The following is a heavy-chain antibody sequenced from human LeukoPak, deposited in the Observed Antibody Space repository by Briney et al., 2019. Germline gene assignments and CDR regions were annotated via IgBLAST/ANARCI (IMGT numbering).Heavy chain of an antibody. CDR2: ISYDGSNK. CDR3: ARVGGRGFFDY. V-gene: IGHV3-30*03. CDR1: GFTFSSYG. D-gene: IGHD2-15*01. J-gene: IGHJ4*02. Sequence: PGGSLRLSCAASGFTFSSYGMHWVRQAPGKGLEWVAVISYDGSNKYYADSVKGRFTISRDNSKNTLYLQMNSLRAEDTAVYYCARVGGRGFFDYWGQGTLVTVSS.